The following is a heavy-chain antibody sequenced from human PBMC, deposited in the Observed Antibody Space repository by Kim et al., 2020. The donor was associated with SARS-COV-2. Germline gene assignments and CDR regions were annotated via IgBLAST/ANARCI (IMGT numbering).Heavy chain of an antibody. D-gene: IGHD6-19*01. CDR3: ARYLAEGDAVAGTPSSYDY. J-gene: IGHJ4*02. V-gene: IGHV4-34*01. CDR2: INHSGST. Sequence: SETLSLTCAVYGGSFSGYYWSWIRQPPGKGLEWIGEINHSGSTNYNPSLKSRVTISVDTSKNQFSLKLSSVTAADTAVYYCARYLAEGDAVAGTPSSYDYWGQGTLVTVSS. CDR1: GGSFSGYY.